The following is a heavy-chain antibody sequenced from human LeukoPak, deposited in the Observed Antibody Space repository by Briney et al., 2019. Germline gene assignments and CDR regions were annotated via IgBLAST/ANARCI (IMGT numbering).Heavy chain of an antibody. V-gene: IGHV5-51*01. Sequence: PGESLNISRKGSGYSFTSYWIGWVRQMPGKGLEWMGIIYPGDSDTRYSPSFQGQVTISADKSISTAYLQWSSLKASDTAMYFCARLVSRAMTVTDKLPDYWGQGTLVTVSS. CDR2: IYPGDSDT. CDR1: GYSFTSYW. J-gene: IGHJ4*02. CDR3: ARLVSRAMTVTDKLPDY. D-gene: IGHD2-21*02.